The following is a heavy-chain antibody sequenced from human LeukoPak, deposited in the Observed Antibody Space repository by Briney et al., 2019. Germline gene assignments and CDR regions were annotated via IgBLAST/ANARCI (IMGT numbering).Heavy chain of an antibody. D-gene: IGHD2-2*01. V-gene: IGHV3-30*02. Sequence: GGSLRLSCAASGFTFSSYGMHWVRQAPGKGLEWVAFIRYDGSNKYYADSVKGRFTISRENSKNTLYLQMNSLRAEDTAVYYCAKDAPPYCSSSSCFCYWGQGTLGTGSS. CDR2: IRYDGSNK. CDR3: AKDAPPYCSSSSCFCY. J-gene: IGHJ4*02. CDR1: GFTFSSYG.